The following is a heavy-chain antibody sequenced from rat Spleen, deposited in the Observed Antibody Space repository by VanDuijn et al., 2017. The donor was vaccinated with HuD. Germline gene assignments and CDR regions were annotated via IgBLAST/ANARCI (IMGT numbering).Heavy chain of an antibody. CDR1: GFSLTSYH. V-gene: IGHV2S12*01. CDR3: ARWKYTTDCFAY. CDR2: ISSGGNT. J-gene: IGHJ3*01. D-gene: IGHD1-6*01. Sequence: QVQLKESGPGLVQPSQTLSLTCTVSGFSLTSYHVSWVRQPPGKGLEWIAGISSGGNTYHNSVLKSRLSISRDTSKSQVFLKMNSRQTEDTALYFCARWKYTTDCFAYWGQGTLVTVSS.